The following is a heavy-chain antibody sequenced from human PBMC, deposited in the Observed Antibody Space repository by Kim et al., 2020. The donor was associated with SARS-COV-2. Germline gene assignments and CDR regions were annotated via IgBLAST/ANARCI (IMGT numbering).Heavy chain of an antibody. D-gene: IGHD3-10*01. Sequence: SETLSLTCSVSGGSISRDYWSWIRQPPGKGLEWIGYIHYSGSTTYNPSLESRVAISIDTSKNQFSLNLRSVTAADTALYYCARDRGGLKHYMDVSGKGTAVTLSS. CDR3: ARDRGGLKHYMDV. J-gene: IGHJ6*03. CDR1: GGSISRDY. CDR2: IHYSGST. V-gene: IGHV4-59*01.